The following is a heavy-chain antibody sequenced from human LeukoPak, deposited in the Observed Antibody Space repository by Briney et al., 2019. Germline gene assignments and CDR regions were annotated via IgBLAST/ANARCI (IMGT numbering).Heavy chain of an antibody. CDR3: ARAPPGIATLAGYMDV. CDR2: ISSSSSYI. CDR1: GFTFSSYC. J-gene: IGHJ6*03. V-gene: IGHV3-21*06. Sequence: GGSLRLSCAASGFTFSSYCMNWVRQAPGKGLEWVSFISSSSSYIYYTDSVKGRFTISRDNAKNSLFLQMNSLRADDTAVYYCARAPPGIATLAGYMDVWGKGTTVTVSS. D-gene: IGHD6-6*01.